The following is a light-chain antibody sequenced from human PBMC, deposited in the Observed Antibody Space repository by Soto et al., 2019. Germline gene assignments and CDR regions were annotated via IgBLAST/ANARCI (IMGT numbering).Light chain of an antibody. Sequence: ETVLTQSPGTLSLSPGERASLSCRANQTINNNFLAWYQQKPGQSPSILIHDASNTATAVPDRFSGSASGTGDSLTISRLEPADFAVYSGQQYGNSPCTFGQGTKVDI. CDR2: DAS. J-gene: IGKJ1*01. CDR3: QQYGNSPCT. V-gene: IGKV3-20*01. CDR1: QTINNNF.